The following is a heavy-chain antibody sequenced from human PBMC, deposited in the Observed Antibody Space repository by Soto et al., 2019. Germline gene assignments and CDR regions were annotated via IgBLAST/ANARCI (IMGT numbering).Heavy chain of an antibody. Sequence: ASVKVSCKASGYTFTGYYMHWVRQAPGQGLEWMGWINPNSGGTNYAQKFQGWVTMTRDTSISTAYMELSRLRADDTAVYSCARSLGGGATGWFDPWGQGTLVTVSS. V-gene: IGHV1-2*04. J-gene: IGHJ5*02. CDR1: GYTFTGYY. CDR2: INPNSGGT. D-gene: IGHD1-26*01. CDR3: ARSLGGGATGWFDP.